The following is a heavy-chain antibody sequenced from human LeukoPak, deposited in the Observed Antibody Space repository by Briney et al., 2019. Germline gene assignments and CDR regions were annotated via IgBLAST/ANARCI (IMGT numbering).Heavy chain of an antibody. D-gene: IGHD2-15*01. Sequence: SETLSLTCAVYGGSFSGYYWSWIRQPPGKGLEWIGEINHSGSTNYNPSLKSRVTISVDTSKNQFSLKLSSVTAADTAVYYCARGFLYCSGGSRYKSNWFDPWGQGTLVTVSS. CDR1: GGSFSGYY. CDR2: INHSGST. J-gene: IGHJ5*02. CDR3: ARGFLYCSGGSRYKSNWFDP. V-gene: IGHV4-34*01.